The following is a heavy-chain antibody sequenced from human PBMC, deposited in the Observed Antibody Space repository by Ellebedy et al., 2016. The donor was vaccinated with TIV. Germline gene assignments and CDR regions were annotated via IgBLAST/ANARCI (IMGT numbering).Heavy chain of an antibody. V-gene: IGHV3-9*01. CDR2: FAWKSERL. J-gene: IGHJ5*01. CDR3: AKDNAGDLES. CDR1: GFTFSNYN. D-gene: IGHD1-1*01. Sequence: GGSLRLXXAAYGFTFSNYNMNWVRQAPGKGLEWVSGFAWKSERLRYADSVKGRFTISKDSAKNILYLQMNSLRPDDTALYYCAKDNAGDLESWGQGTLVTVSS.